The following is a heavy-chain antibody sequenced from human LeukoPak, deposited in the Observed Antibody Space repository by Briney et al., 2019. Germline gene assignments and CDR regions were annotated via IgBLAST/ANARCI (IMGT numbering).Heavy chain of an antibody. Sequence: ASVKVSCKASGHSFVGYRITWVRQAPGQGLEWMGWFNPENGNTNYAQKVQGRVTMTADTSTSASYMELRSLRSDDTAVYYCAREHSSSWDQFDYWGQGTLVTVSS. V-gene: IGHV1-18*01. D-gene: IGHD6-13*01. J-gene: IGHJ4*02. CDR1: GHSFVGYR. CDR3: AREHSSSWDQFDY. CDR2: FNPENGNT.